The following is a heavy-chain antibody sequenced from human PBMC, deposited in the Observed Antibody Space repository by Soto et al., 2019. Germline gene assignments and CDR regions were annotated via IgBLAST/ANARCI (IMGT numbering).Heavy chain of an antibody. V-gene: IGHV3-23*01. D-gene: IGHD5-18*01. J-gene: IGHJ4*02. CDR2: ISGSGGST. CDR3: AKDRGYSSGAFDY. CDR1: GFTFSSYA. Sequence: PGGSLRLSCAASGFTFSSYAMSWVRQSPGKGLEWVSAISGSGGSTYYADSVKGRFTISRDNSKNTLYLQMNSLRAEDTAVYYCAKDRGYSSGAFDYWGQGTLVTVSS.